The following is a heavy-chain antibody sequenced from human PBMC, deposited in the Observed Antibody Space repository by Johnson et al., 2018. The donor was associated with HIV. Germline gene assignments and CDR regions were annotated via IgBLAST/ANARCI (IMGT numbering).Heavy chain of an antibody. CDR2: ISYDGSNK. CDR1: GFTFSTYA. J-gene: IGHJ3*02. V-gene: IGHV3-30*04. Sequence: QVQLVESGGGLVQRGGSLRLSCAASGFTFSTYAMHWVRQAPGKGLEWVAVISYDGSNKYYADSVKGRFTISRDNSKNTLYLQMNSLRAEDTAMYYCARRIAAADDAFEIWGQGTMVTVSS. D-gene: IGHD6-25*01. CDR3: ARRIAAADDAFEI.